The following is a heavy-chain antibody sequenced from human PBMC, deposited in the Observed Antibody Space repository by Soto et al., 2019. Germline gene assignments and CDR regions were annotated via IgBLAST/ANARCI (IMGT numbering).Heavy chain of an antibody. Sequence: GASVKVSCKASGYTFTSYDINWVRQATGQGLEWMGWMNPNSGNTGYAQKFQGRVTMTRNTSISTAYMELSSLRSEDTAVYYCARAHSGYDTFDDWGQGTLVTVSS. J-gene: IGHJ4*02. D-gene: IGHD5-12*01. CDR3: ARAHSGYDTFDD. V-gene: IGHV1-8*01. CDR1: GYTFTSYD. CDR2: MNPNSGNT.